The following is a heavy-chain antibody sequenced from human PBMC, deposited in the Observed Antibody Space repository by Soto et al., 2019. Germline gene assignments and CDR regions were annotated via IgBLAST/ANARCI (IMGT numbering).Heavy chain of an antibody. CDR1: GFMFSNHG. Sequence: GGSLRLSCAASGFMFSNHGMHWVRQAPGKGLEWVAVIWSDGNNRHYADSVKGRFTISRDNSKNTVYLQMNSLRAEDTAVYYCAKSAGSNAYYPNDYWGQGTLVTVSS. V-gene: IGHV3-33*06. CDR2: IWSDGNNR. J-gene: IGHJ4*02. D-gene: IGHD3-16*01. CDR3: AKSAGSNAYYPNDY.